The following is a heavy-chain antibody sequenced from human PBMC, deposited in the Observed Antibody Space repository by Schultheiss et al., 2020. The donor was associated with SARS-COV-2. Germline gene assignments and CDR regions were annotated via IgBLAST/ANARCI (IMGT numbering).Heavy chain of an antibody. D-gene: IGHD3-3*01. Sequence: SGPTLVKPTQTLTLTCTFSGFSLSTSGVDVGWIRQPPGKALEWLALIYWNGDKRYSPSLKSRLTITKDTSKNQVVLTMTNMDPVDTATYYCAHRYYDFWSGYPTGGWFDPWGQGTLVTVSS. V-gene: IGHV2-5*01. CDR2: IYWNGDK. J-gene: IGHJ5*02. CDR3: AHRYYDFWSGYPTGGWFDP. CDR1: GFSLSTSGVD.